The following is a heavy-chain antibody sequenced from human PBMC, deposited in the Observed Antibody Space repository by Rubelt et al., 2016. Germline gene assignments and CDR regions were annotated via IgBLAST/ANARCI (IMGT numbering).Heavy chain of an antibody. Sequence: PGGSLRLSCIASGFTFNSYRMNWVRQAPGKGLEWVSAISGSGGSTYYADSVKGRFTIPRDNSKNTLYLQMNSLRAEDTAVYYCAKEIYSGYGPFDYWGQGTLVTVSS. D-gene: IGHD5-12*01. CDR2: ISGSGGST. CDR1: GFTFNSYR. J-gene: IGHJ4*02. CDR3: AKEIYSGYGPFDY. V-gene: IGHV3-23*01.